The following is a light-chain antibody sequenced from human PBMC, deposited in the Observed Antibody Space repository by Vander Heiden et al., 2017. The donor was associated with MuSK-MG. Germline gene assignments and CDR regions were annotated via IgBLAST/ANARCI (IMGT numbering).Light chain of an antibody. Sequence: VCITSRTIQWIYTSVDWYQQKPGKAPKLLIYGASHLESGVPSRFSGSGSGTDFTLSISSLQAEDFATYYCQHSDNRPRTFGQGTKLXIK. CDR1: QWIYTS. CDR3: QHSDNRPRT. CDR2: GAS. J-gene: IGKJ2*02. V-gene: IGKV1-39*01.